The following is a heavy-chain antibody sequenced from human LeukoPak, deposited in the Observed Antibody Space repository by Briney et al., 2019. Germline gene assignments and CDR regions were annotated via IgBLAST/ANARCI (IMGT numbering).Heavy chain of an antibody. V-gene: IGHV3-23*01. CDR1: DSSFRNHD. D-gene: IGHD3-10*01. Sequence: GGSLRLSCAASDSSFRNHDMSWVRQTSETGLEWVSSIAADGASWYADSVRGRFTISRDKSQKILYLQMNSLRADDTAIYYCAKGPIFGSWMAVDYSGQGSLVTVSS. J-gene: IGHJ4*02. CDR3: AKGPIFGSWMAVDY. CDR2: IAADGAS.